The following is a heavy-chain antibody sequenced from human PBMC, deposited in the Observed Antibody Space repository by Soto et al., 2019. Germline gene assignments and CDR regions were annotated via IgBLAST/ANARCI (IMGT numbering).Heavy chain of an antibody. J-gene: IGHJ4*02. V-gene: IGHV4-34*01. CDR3: ATTFPPGGGTVD. D-gene: IGHD1-1*01. CDR2: INPSGRT. Sequence: XEILSGPAAVYCGSSYNYDWSWIRQPPEKGLEWIGEINPSGRTNYNPSLKSRLTISVDTSKNQFSLKLTSVTVADTAVYYCATTFPPGGGTVDWGQGTLVTVTS. CDR1: CGSSYNYD.